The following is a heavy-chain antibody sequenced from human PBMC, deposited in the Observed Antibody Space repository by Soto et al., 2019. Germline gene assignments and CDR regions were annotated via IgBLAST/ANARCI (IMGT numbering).Heavy chain of an antibody. J-gene: IGHJ4*02. D-gene: IGHD1-1*01. Sequence: ASVKVSCKTPGYTFTRNNIHWVRQAPGQRLEWMGWINVGNGNTRYSQKFQGRLTLTRDTPGNTAYLELNSLISEDTGMYYCNTDRIGTTGPQFDYWGQGTLVTVSS. CDR1: GYTFTRNN. V-gene: IGHV1-3*01. CDR2: INVGNGNT. CDR3: NTDRIGTTGPQFDY.